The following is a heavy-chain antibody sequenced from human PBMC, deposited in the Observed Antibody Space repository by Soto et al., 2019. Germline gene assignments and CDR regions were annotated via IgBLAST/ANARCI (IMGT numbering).Heavy chain of an antibody. CDR3: ARTADSSSPFDDFDI. CDR1: GYSFTSYW. Sequence: GESLKISCKGSGYSFTSYWIGWVRQMPGKGLEWMGIIYPGDSDTRYSPSFQGQVTISADKSISTAYLQWSSLKASDTAMYYCARTADSSSPFDDFDIWGQGTMVTVSS. CDR2: IYPGDSDT. D-gene: IGHD6-13*01. J-gene: IGHJ3*02. V-gene: IGHV5-51*01.